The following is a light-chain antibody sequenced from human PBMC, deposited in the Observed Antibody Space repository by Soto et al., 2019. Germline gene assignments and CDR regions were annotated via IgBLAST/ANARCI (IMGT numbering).Light chain of an antibody. CDR3: HHYDTDSWT. CDR1: QGISRW. Sequence: DIQMTQSHSTLSASVGDTVTITCRAGQGISRWLAWYQQKPGRAPNLMNYESSTLESGVPSRFSGSGPGTEFTLTISSLHPDDFATYYRHHYDTDSWTFGQGTKVEIK. J-gene: IGKJ1*01. CDR2: ESS. V-gene: IGKV1-5*03.